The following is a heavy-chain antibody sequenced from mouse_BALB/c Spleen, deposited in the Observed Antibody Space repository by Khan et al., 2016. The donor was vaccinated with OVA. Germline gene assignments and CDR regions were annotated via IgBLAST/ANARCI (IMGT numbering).Heavy chain of an antibody. CDR1: GYTFTSYY. J-gene: IGHJ3*01. CDR3: TRSGYGTFAY. D-gene: IGHD2-1*01. CDR2: INPSDGDT. Sequence: HVQLQQSGAELVKPGASVKLSCKASGYTFTSYYMYWVKQRPGQGLEWIGEINPSDGDTNFNEKFKSKATLTVDKSSSTAYMQLSSLTSEDSAVYYCTRSGYGTFAYWGQGTLVTVSA. V-gene: IGHV1S81*02.